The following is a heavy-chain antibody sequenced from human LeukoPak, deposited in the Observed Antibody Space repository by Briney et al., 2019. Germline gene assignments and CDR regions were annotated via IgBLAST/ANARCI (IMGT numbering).Heavy chain of an antibody. V-gene: IGHV1-2*04. D-gene: IGHD3-10*01. Sequence: GASVKVSCKASGYTFTGYYMHWVRQAPGQGLEWMGWINPNSGGTNYAQKFQGWVTMTRDTSISTAYMELSRLRSDDTAVYYCARAGQLPRRDYNWFDPWGQGTLVTVSS. CDR3: ARAGQLPRRDYNWFDP. CDR2: INPNSGGT. CDR1: GYTFTGYY. J-gene: IGHJ5*02.